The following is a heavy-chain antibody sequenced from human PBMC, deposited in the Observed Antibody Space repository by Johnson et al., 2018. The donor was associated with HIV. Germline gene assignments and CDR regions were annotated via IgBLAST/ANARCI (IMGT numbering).Heavy chain of an antibody. CDR1: GFSFGDYG. CDR2: ISGGGGGST. J-gene: IGHJ3*02. Sequence: VQLVESGGGLVQPGRSLRLSCAASGFSFGDYGMHWVRQAPGKGLEWVSAISGGGGGSTHYADSVKGRFTISRDNSKNTLYLQTNSLRAEDTAVYYCAKGSYYDSRTYGYAFDIWGQGTMVTVSS. V-gene: IGHV3-23*04. CDR3: AKGSYYDSRTYGYAFDI. D-gene: IGHD3-22*01.